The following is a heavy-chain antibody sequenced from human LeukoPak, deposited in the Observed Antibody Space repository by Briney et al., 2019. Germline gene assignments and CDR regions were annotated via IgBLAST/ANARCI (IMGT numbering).Heavy chain of an antibody. CDR2: IKSKTDGGTT. Sequence: GGSLRLSCAASGFTFNNAWMSWVRQAPGKGLEWVGHIKSKTDGGTTDYAAPVKGRFTISRDDSKKTPYLQMDSLKTEDTALYYCTTRLGDYWGQGTLVTVSS. CDR3: TTRLGDY. CDR1: GFTFNNAW. D-gene: IGHD7-27*01. J-gene: IGHJ4*02. V-gene: IGHV3-15*01.